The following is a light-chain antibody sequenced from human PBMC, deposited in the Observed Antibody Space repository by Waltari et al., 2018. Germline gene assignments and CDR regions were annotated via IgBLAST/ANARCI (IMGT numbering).Light chain of an antibody. Sequence: DIQMTQSPSSLSASLGDRVTITCRASQSIGTFLNWHQQKPGTAPKVLIFGASSLQSGVPSRFSGSGSGTDFTLTISSLHTEDFATYYCQQSYSAPRTFGQGTKLEIK. CDR3: QQSYSAPRT. J-gene: IGKJ2*01. CDR2: GAS. V-gene: IGKV1-39*01. CDR1: QSIGTF.